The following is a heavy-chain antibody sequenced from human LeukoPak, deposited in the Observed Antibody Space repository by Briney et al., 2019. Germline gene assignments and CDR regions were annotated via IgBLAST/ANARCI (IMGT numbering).Heavy chain of an antibody. Sequence: ASVKVSCKASGYTFTSYYMHWVRQAPGQGLEWMGIINPSGGSTSYAQKFQGRVTMTRDTSTSTVYMELSSLRSEDTAVYYCARGMGRDILTGYYEYYYYGMDVWGQGTTVTVSS. CDR3: ARGMGRDILTGYYEYYYYGMDV. D-gene: IGHD3-9*01. CDR1: GYTFTSYY. J-gene: IGHJ6*02. V-gene: IGHV1-46*01. CDR2: INPSGGST.